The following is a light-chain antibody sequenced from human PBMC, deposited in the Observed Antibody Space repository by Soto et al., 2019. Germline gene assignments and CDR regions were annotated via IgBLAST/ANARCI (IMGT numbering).Light chain of an antibody. CDR3: QKYFIVPPT. CDR2: GAS. Sequence: EIVMTQSPATLSVSPGERATLSCRASQSVSSNLAWYQQKPGQAPRLLIYGASTRATGIPARFSGSGSGTEFTLTISSLQSEDFATYYCQKYFIVPPTFGQGTRVELK. CDR1: QSVSSN. J-gene: IGKJ1*01. V-gene: IGKV3-15*01.